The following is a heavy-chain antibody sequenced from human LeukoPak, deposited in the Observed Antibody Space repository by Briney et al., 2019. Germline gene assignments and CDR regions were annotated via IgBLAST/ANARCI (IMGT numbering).Heavy chain of an antibody. CDR2: ISSNGGST. J-gene: IGHJ4*02. D-gene: IGHD2-2*01. Sequence: PGGSLRLSCSASGFTFSSYAMHWVRQAPGKGLEYVSAISSNGGSTYYADSVKGRFTISRDNSKNTLYLQMSSLRAEDTAVYYCVKGCSSTSCYFDPWGQGTLVIVSS. CDR1: GFTFSSYA. CDR3: VKGCSSTSCYFDP. V-gene: IGHV3-64D*06.